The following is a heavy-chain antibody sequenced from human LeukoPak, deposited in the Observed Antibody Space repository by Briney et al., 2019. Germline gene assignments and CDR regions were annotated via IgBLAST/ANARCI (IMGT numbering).Heavy chain of an antibody. Sequence: SETLSLTCTVSGGSISSSSYYWGRIRQPPGKGLEWIGEIYHGGSTNYNPSLKSRVTISVDKSKNQFSLKLSSVTAADTAVYYCARIRGYGSDYYYYYMDVWDKGTTVTVSS. CDR3: ARIRGYGSDYYYYYMDV. CDR2: IYHGGST. V-gene: IGHV4-39*07. J-gene: IGHJ6*03. D-gene: IGHD6-19*01. CDR1: GGSISSSSYY.